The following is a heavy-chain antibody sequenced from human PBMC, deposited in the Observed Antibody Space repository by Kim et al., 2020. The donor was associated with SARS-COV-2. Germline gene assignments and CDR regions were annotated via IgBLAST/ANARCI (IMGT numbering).Heavy chain of an antibody. CDR1: GGSFSGYY. CDR3: ARGLGGNYYGSGSYSYYF. D-gene: IGHD3-10*01. CDR2: INHSGST. Sequence: SETLSLTCAVYGGSFSGYYWSWIRQPPGKGLEWIGEINHSGSTNYNPSLKSRVTISVDTSKNQFSLKLSSVTAADTAVYYCARGLGGNYYGSGSYSYYF. J-gene: IGHJ4*01. V-gene: IGHV4-34*01.